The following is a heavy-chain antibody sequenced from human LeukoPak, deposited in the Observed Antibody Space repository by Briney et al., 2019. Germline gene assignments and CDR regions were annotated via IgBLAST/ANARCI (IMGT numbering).Heavy chain of an antibody. Sequence: ASVKVSCKASGYTFTGGYMHWVRQAPGQGLEWMGWINPNSGETRYEQKFQGRVTMTRDTSIDTAHMELGSLTSDDTAVYYCARVLFNSGYDSWGQGTLVTVSS. CDR2: INPNSGET. CDR1: GYTFTGGY. D-gene: IGHD3-9*01. CDR3: ARVLFNSGYDS. V-gene: IGHV1-2*02. J-gene: IGHJ5*01.